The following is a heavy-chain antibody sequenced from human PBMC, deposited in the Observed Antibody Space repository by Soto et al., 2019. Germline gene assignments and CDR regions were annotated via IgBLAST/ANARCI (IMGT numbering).Heavy chain of an antibody. D-gene: IGHD1-20*01. V-gene: IGHV1-8*01. CDR2: MSPNTGTI. CDR3: ARDRPGIKTYEAFDI. CDR1: GYTFTSYD. Sequence: ASVKVSCKASGYTFTSYDIDWVRQATGQGPEWMGWMSPNTGTIVYAQKFQGRVTMTRNTSTSTAYMTLSSLRSEDTAVYYCARDRPGIKTYEAFDIWGQGTTVTVSS. J-gene: IGHJ3*02.